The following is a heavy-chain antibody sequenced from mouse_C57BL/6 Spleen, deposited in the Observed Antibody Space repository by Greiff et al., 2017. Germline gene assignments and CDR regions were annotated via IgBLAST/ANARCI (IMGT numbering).Heavy chain of an antibody. J-gene: IGHJ4*01. D-gene: IGHD1-1*01. CDR3: AREGVYYYGSSYDYAMDY. CDR1: GFTFSSYA. Sequence: DVMLVESGGGLVKPGGSLKLSCAASGFTFSSYAMSWVRQTPEKRLEWVATISDGGSYTYYPDNVKGRFTISRDNAKNNLYLQMSHLKSEDTAMYYCAREGVYYYGSSYDYAMDYWGQGTSVTVSS. V-gene: IGHV5-4*03. CDR2: ISDGGSYT.